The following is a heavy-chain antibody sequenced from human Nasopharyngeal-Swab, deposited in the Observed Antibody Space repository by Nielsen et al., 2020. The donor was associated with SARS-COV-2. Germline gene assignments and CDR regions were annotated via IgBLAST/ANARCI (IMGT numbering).Heavy chain of an antibody. CDR2: ISYDGSNK. V-gene: IGHV3-30-3*01. D-gene: IGHD1-26*01. CDR1: GFTSSSYA. J-gene: IGHJ4*02. CDR3: VREFEATGATYLDY. Sequence: GESLKISCAASGFTSSSYAMHWVRQAPGKGLEWVAVISYDGSNKYYADSVKGRFTISRDNSKNTLYLQMNSLRDEDTAVYYCVREFEATGATYLDYWGLGTLVTVSS.